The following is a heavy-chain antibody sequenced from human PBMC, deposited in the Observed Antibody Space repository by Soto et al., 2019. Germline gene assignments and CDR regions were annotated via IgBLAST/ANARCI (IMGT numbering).Heavy chain of an antibody. Sequence: HPGGSLRLSCGASGFTFSSYGMTWVRQAPGKGLEWVSFSSATGAGTYYADSVKGRFTISRDNSKNTLYLQMTSLRADDTAVYYCATDRRAGGNYGFYSDFWGLGALVT. CDR2: SSATGAGT. V-gene: IGHV3-23*01. J-gene: IGHJ4*02. CDR1: GFTFSSYG. D-gene: IGHD1-7*01. CDR3: ATDRRAGGNYGFYSDF.